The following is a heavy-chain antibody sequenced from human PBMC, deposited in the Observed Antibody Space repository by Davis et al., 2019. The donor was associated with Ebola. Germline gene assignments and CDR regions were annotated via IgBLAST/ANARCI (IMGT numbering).Heavy chain of an antibody. CDR2: IYTSGSS. V-gene: IGHV4-4*07. Sequence: PSETLSLTCTVSDGSITNHFWSWIRQPAGKGLEWIGRIYTSGSSNYNPSLKSRVTMSVDTSKNQFSLKLSSVTAADTAVYYCARAPRGYDFWSGYYKHNWFDPWGQGTLVTVSS. D-gene: IGHD3-3*01. CDR3: ARAPRGYDFWSGYYKHNWFDP. CDR1: DGSITNHF. J-gene: IGHJ5*02.